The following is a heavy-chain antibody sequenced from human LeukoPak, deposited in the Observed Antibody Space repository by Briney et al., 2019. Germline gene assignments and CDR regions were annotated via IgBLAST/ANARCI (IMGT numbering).Heavy chain of an antibody. CDR2: INARGDT. CDR3: ARGQVPAARGYNWFDP. Sequence: PSETLSLTCAVYGWSFNDHYWNWIRQPPGKGLEWTGEINARGDTNFNPSLKSRVTISVDSSKNQFSLTLRSMIAADTAVYHCARGQVPAARGYNWFDPWGQGTLVTVSS. J-gene: IGHJ5*02. V-gene: IGHV4-34*01. CDR1: GWSFNDHY. D-gene: IGHD2-2*01.